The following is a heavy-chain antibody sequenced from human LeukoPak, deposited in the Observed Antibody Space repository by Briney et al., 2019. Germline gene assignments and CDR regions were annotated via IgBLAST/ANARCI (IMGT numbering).Heavy chain of an antibody. J-gene: IGHJ6*02. CDR3: ARDLPTATTGIIYNSSGMDA. V-gene: IGHV3-66*02. CDR2: IYRGGST. D-gene: IGHD4-17*01. CDR1: GFTVSWNY. Sequence: GGSLRLSCAASGFTVSWNYMNWVRQAPGKGLEWVSVIYRGGSTFYADSVKGRFTISRDNSKNTLSLQMNSLRVEDTGVYYCARDLPTATTGIIYNSSGMDAWGQGTTVTVSS.